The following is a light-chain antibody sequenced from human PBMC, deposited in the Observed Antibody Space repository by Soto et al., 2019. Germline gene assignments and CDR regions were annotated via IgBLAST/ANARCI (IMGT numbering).Light chain of an antibody. Sequence: EIVLTQSPGTLSLSPGERATLSCRASQSVSSSYLAWYQQKPGQAPRLLIYGASSRATGIPDRFSGSGSGTDFTLTISRLEPEDFVVYYCQQYGSSPGTFGQGTKVEIE. V-gene: IGKV3-20*01. CDR1: QSVSSSY. J-gene: IGKJ1*01. CDR3: QQYGSSPGT. CDR2: GAS.